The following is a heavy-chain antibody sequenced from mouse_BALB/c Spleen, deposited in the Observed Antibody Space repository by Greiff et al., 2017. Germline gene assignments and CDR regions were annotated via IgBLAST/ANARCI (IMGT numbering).Heavy chain of an antibody. J-gene: IGHJ4*01. CDR1: GFTFNTYA. V-gene: IGHV10-1*02. CDR3: VKDGNYGGAMDY. Sequence: EVMLVESGGGLVQPKGSLKLSCAASGFTFNTYAMNWVRQAPGKGLEWVARIRSKSNNYATYYADSVKDRFTNSRDDSQSMLYLQMNNLKTEDTAMYYCVKDGNYGGAMDYWGQGTSVTVSS. CDR2: IRSKSNNYAT. D-gene: IGHD2-1*01.